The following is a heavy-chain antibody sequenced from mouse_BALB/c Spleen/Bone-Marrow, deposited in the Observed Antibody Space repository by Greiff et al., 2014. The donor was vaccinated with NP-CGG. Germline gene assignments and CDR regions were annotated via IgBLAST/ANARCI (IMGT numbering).Heavy chain of an antibody. CDR2: FYPGSGSI. Sequence: VKLMESGAELVKPGASVKPSCKASGYTFTEYIIHWVKQRSGLGLEWIGWFYPGSGSIKYNEKFKDKATLTADKSSSTVYMELSRLTSEDSAVYFCARHEDRLRAWFAYWGQGTLVTVSA. D-gene: IGHD3-2*02. CDR3: ARHEDRLRAWFAY. J-gene: IGHJ3*01. CDR1: GYTFTEYI. V-gene: IGHV1-62-2*01.